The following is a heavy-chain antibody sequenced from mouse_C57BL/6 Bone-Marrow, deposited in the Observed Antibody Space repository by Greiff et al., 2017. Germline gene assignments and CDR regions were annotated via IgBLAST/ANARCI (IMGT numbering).Heavy chain of an antibody. Sequence: QLQQSGAELVRPGASVTLSCKASGYTFTDYYINWVKQRPGQGLEWIARIYPGSGNTYYNEKFKGKATLTAEKSSSTAYMQLSSLTSEDSAVYFCARSGSTMVTTHYFDYWGQGTTLTVSS. CDR2: IYPGSGNT. J-gene: IGHJ2*01. D-gene: IGHD2-2*01. CDR1: GYTFTDYY. CDR3: ARSGSTMVTTHYFDY. V-gene: IGHV1-76*01.